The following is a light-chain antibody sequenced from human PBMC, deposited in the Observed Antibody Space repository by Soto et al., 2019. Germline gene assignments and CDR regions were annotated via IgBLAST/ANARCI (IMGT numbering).Light chain of an antibody. CDR2: GAS. Sequence: EIVLTQSPGTLSLSPGERATLPCRASQSVKSSYLAWYQQKPGQAPRLLIYGASSRATGIPDRFSGSGSGTDFTLTISRLEPEDFAVYYCQQYGSSLTVGGGTKVDNK. V-gene: IGKV3-20*01. CDR1: QSVKSSY. J-gene: IGKJ4*01. CDR3: QQYGSSLT.